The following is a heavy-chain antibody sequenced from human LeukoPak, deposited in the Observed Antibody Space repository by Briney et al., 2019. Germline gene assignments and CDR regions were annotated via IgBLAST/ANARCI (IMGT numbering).Heavy chain of an antibody. D-gene: IGHD2-2*02. J-gene: IGHJ4*02. CDR2: ISSSSSYI. CDR1: GFTFSSYS. CDR3: ARVPYCSSTSCYIDDY. V-gene: IGHV3-21*01. Sequence: PGGSLRLSCAACGFTFSSYSMNLVRQAPGKGLEWVSSISSSSSYIYYADSVKGRFTISRDNAKNSLYLQMNSLRAEDTAVYYCARVPYCSSTSCYIDDYWGQGTLVTVSS.